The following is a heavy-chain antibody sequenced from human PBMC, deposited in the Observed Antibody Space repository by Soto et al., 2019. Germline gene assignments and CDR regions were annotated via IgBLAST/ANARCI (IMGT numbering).Heavy chain of an antibody. J-gene: IGHJ4*02. D-gene: IGHD6-6*01. V-gene: IGHV4-34*01. CDR2: INNSGST. CDR1: GGSFSGYY. Sequence: SETLSLTCAVYGGSFSGYYWSWIRQPPGKGLEWIGYINNSGSTNYNPSLKSRVTISVDTSKNQFSLKLSSVTAADTAVYYCARDRSSSSSVLDYWGQGTLVTVSS. CDR3: ARDRSSSSSVLDY.